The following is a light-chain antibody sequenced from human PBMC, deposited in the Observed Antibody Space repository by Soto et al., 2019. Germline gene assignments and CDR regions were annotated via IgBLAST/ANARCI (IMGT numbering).Light chain of an antibody. V-gene: IGKV3-15*01. J-gene: IGKJ1*01. Sequence: EIVMTQSPATLSVSPGERATLSCRASQSVSNKLAWYQQKPGQAPRLLIYGASTRATGIPARFSGSGSGTEFSLTISSLQPDDFATYYCQQYNSYPWTFGQGTKVDIK. CDR2: GAS. CDR1: QSVSNK. CDR3: QQYNSYPWT.